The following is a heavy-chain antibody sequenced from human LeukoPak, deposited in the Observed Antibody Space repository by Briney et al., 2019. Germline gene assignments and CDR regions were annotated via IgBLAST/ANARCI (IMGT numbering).Heavy chain of an antibody. V-gene: IGHV3-33*01. CDR2: IWYDGSNK. CDR3: ARDVPAYYYDSSGYTDAFDI. J-gene: IGHJ3*02. D-gene: IGHD3-22*01. Sequence: PGRSLRLSCAASGFTFSSYGMHWVRQAPGKGLEWVALIWYDGSNKYYADSVKGRFTISRDNSKNTLYLQMNSLRAEDTAVYYCARDVPAYYYDSSGYTDAFDIWGQGTMVTVSS. CDR1: GFTFSSYG.